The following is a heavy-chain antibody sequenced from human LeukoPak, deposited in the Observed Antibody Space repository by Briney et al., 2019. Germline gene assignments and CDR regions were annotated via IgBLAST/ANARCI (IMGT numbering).Heavy chain of an antibody. CDR2: INPSGGST. Sequence: ASVKVSCKASGYTFTSYYMHWVRQAPGQGLEWMGMINPSGGSTSYAQKFQGRVTMTRDMSTSTVYMELSSLRSEDTAVYYCAHALGVPDAFDIWGQGTMVTVSS. CDR1: GYTFTSYY. V-gene: IGHV1-46*01. J-gene: IGHJ3*02. CDR3: AHALGVPDAFDI. D-gene: IGHD3-16*01.